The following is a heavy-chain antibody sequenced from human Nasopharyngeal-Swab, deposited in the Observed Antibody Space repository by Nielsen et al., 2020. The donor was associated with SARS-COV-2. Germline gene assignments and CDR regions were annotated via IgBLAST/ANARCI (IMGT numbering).Heavy chain of an antibody. Sequence: ASVKVSCKASGYTFTSYYMHWVRQAPGQGLEWMGIINPSGGSTSYAQKFQGRVTMTRDTSTSTVYMELSSPRSEDTAVYYCASFYSGYDDAFDIWGQGTMVTVSS. CDR3: ASFYSGYDDAFDI. J-gene: IGHJ3*02. V-gene: IGHV1-46*01. CDR2: INPSGGST. D-gene: IGHD5-12*01. CDR1: GYTFTSYY.